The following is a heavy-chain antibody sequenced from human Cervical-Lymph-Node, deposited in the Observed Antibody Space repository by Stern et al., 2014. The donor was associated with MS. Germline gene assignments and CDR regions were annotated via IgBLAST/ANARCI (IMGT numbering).Heavy chain of an antibody. CDR3: TRHQGGIAAF. Sequence: MQLVESGAEVKKPGSSVKVACKASGDSFSNFDISWVRQAPGKGLEWMGGITPLFGTANYAQRFQGRVTFNADVSTDTVYMQMSSLRSDDTAVYYCTRHQGGIAAFWGQGTLVTVSS. D-gene: IGHD6-13*01. CDR2: ITPLFGTA. CDR1: GDSFSNFD. V-gene: IGHV1-69*01. J-gene: IGHJ4*02.